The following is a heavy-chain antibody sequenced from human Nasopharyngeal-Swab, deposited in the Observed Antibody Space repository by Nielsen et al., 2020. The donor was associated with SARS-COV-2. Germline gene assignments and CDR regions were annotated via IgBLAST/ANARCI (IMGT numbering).Heavy chain of an antibody. CDR2: ISYDGSNK. Sequence: GGSLRLSCAASGFTFSSYATPWVGQAPGKGLEWVAVISYDGSNKYYADSVKGRFTISRDNSKNTLYLQMNSLRAEDTSVYYCARDGGLWFYYFDYWGQGTLVTVSS. D-gene: IGHD3-10*01. J-gene: IGHJ4*02. CDR1: GFTFSSYA. CDR3: ARDGGLWFYYFDY. V-gene: IGHV3-30-3*01.